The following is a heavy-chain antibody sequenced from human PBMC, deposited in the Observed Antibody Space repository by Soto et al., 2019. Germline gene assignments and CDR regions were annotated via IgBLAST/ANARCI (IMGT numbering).Heavy chain of an antibody. D-gene: IGHD3-16*01. CDR1: GGTFRNYP. J-gene: IGHJ5*02. CDR2: IFPLTDIP. CDR3: ARGPLVGLTYLDP. Sequence: QVQLVQSGTEVKKPGSSVKVSCKASGGTFRNYPINWVRQAPGQGLEWMGSIFPLTDIPDYAQNFQARLTISADKSKSTAYMELISLTSDDTAMYFCARGPLVGLTYLDPWGQGTLVTVSS. V-gene: IGHV1-69*02.